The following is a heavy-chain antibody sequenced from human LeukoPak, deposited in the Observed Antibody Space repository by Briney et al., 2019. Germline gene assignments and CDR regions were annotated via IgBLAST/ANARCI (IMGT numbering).Heavy chain of an antibody. V-gene: IGHV1-46*01. J-gene: IGHJ4*02. CDR3: ASYYDSSGYSLLY. CDR2: INPSGGST. CDR1: GYTFTSYY. D-gene: IGHD3-22*01. Sequence: ASVKVSCKASGYTFTSYYMHWVRQAPGQGLEWMGIINPSGGSTSYAQKFQGRVTMTRDMSTSTVYMELTRLRSDDTAVYYCASYYDSSGYSLLYWGQGTLVTVSS.